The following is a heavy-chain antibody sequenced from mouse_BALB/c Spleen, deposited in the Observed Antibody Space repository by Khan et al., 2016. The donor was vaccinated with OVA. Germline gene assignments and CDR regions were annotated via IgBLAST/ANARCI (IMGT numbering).Heavy chain of an antibody. CDR2: VSTGGSYT. CDR3: TRLAYYYDSEGFAY. D-gene: IGHD1-1*01. CDR1: GFTFSTYG. J-gene: IGHJ3*01. V-gene: IGHV5-6*01. Sequence: EVQLQESGGDLVKPGGSLKLSCAASGFTFSTYGMSWVRQAPDKRLEWVATVSTGGSYTNYPDSVKGRFTISRDNAKNTLYLQMSGLRSEDTAMFYCTRLAYYYDSEGFAYWGQGTLVTVSA.